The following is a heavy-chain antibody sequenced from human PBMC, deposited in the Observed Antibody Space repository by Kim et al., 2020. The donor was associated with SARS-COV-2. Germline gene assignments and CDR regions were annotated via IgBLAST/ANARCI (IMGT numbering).Heavy chain of an antibody. D-gene: IGHD6-19*01. J-gene: IGHJ4*01. V-gene: IGHV3-23*01. Sequence: GGSLRLSCAASGFTFSSYAMSWVRQAPGKGLEWVSGIDSSGDSTYYADSVKGRFTIFRDNTKNTLFLQMNSLRAEDTAVFYCAKTRPDSIGWQGDFDYWG. CDR3: AKTRPDSIGWQGDFDY. CDR2: IDSSGDST. CDR1: GFTFSSYA.